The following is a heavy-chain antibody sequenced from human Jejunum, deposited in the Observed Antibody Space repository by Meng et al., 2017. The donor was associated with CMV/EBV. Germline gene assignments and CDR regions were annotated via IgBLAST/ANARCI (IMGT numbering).Heavy chain of an antibody. V-gene: IGHV3-53*01. Sequence: ELSVKRKNMTWVRQAPGKGLEWVSAIYSGDTTYYADSVRGRFTISRDNSKNTLYLQMNSLRAEDTAVYYCAKKYSGSFDYWGQGTLVTVSS. J-gene: IGHJ4*02. CDR1: ELSVKRKN. D-gene: IGHD1-26*01. CDR2: IYSGDTT. CDR3: AKKYSGSFDY.